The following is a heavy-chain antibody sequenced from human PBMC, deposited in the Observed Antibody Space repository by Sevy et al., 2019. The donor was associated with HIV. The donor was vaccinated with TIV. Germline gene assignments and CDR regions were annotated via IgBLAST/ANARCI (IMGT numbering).Heavy chain of an antibody. V-gene: IGHV3-48*02. CDR1: GFTFSSYS. J-gene: IGHJ4*02. Sequence: GGSLRLSCAASGFTFSSYSMNWVRQAPGKGLEWVSYISSSSSTIYYADSVKGRFTISRDNAKNSRYLQMNSLRDEDTAVYYCAREYDRGSFDYWGQGTLVTVSS. D-gene: IGHD3-16*01. CDR3: AREYDRGSFDY. CDR2: ISSSSSTI.